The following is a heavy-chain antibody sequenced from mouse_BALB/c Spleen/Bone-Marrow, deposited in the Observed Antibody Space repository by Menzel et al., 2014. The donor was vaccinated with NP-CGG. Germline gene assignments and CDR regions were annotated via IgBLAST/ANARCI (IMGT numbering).Heavy chain of an antibody. CDR2: ISSGSSTI. CDR3: AREATVVAKDYFDY. J-gene: IGHJ2*01. D-gene: IGHD1-1*01. V-gene: IGHV5-17*02. Sequence: EVHLVESGGGLVQPGGSRKLSCAASGFTFSSFGMHWVRQAPEKGLEWVAYISSGSSTIYYADTVKGRFTISRDNPKNTLFLQMTSLRSEDTAMYYCAREATVVAKDYFDYWGQGTTLTVSS. CDR1: GFTFSSFG.